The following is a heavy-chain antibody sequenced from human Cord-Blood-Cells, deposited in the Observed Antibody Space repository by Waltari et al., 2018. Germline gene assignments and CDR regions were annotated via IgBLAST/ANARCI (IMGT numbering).Heavy chain of an antibody. CDR2: IRSKANSYAT. Sequence: EVQLVESGGGLVQPGGSRKLSCAASGFPFGASAINWFRRASGKGLEWVGRIRSKANSYATAYAASVKGRFTISRDDSKNTAYLQMNSLKTEDTAVYYCTSTTVINAFDIWGQGTMVTVSS. V-gene: IGHV3-73*02. CDR3: TSTTVINAFDI. CDR1: GFPFGASA. D-gene: IGHD4-17*01. J-gene: IGHJ3*02.